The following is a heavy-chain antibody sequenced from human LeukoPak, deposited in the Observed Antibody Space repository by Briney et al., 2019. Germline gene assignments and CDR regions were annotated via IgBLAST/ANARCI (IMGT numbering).Heavy chain of an antibody. CDR3: ARVRACIVVVPAAGFYYYGMDV. CDR2: ISSSSTI. J-gene: IGHJ6*04. D-gene: IGHD2-2*01. V-gene: IGHV3-69-1*01. CDR1: GFTFSDYY. Sequence: GGSLRLSWAASGFTFSDYYMNWVRQAPGKGLEWVSSISSSSTIYYADSVKGRFTISRDNAKNSLYLQMNSLRAEDTAVYYCARVRACIVVVPAAGFYYYGMDVWGKGTTVTVSS.